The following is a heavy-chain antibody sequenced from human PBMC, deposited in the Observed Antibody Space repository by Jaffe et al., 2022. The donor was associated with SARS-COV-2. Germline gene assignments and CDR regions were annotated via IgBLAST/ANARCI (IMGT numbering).Heavy chain of an antibody. J-gene: IGHJ4*02. CDR1: GFTFSSYG. Sequence: QVQLVESGGGVVQPGRSLRLSCAASGFTFSSYGMHWVRQAPGKGLEWVAVIWYDGSNKYYADSVKGRFTISRDNSKNTLYLQMNSLRAEDTAVYYCAREPHVVVPAAHRYYFDYWGQGTLVTVSS. V-gene: IGHV3-33*01. D-gene: IGHD2-2*01. CDR3: AREPHVVVPAAHRYYFDY. CDR2: IWYDGSNK.